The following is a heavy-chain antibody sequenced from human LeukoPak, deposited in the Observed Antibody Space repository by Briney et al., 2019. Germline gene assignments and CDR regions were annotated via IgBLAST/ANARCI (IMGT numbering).Heavy chain of an antibody. V-gene: IGHV4-39*02. CDR3: ARGRVEYSSSSLDY. J-gene: IGHJ4*02. Sequence: SETLSLTCSVSGGSIDTTIYFWGWIRQPPGKGLEWIGNIYYNGDTYYNPSLESRVTLSMDTSKNRFSLRLSSVTAADTAVYYCARGRVEYSSSSLDYWGQGTLVTVSS. CDR2: IYYNGDT. CDR1: GGSIDTTIYF. D-gene: IGHD6-6*01.